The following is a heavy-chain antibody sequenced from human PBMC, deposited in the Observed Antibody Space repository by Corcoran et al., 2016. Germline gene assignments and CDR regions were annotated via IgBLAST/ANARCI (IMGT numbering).Heavy chain of an antibody. Sequence: QVQPQQWGAGLLKPSETLSLTCAVYGGSFSGYYWSWIRQHPGKGLEWSGEINQSGSTNYNPSLKSRVTISVDTSKNQFSMKMSSVTAGDTAVYYCATNYYDSSGYNFDYWGQGTLVTVSS. V-gene: IGHV4-34*01. CDR3: ATNYYDSSGYNFDY. CDR2: INQSGST. D-gene: IGHD3-22*01. CDR1: GGSFSGYY. J-gene: IGHJ4*02.